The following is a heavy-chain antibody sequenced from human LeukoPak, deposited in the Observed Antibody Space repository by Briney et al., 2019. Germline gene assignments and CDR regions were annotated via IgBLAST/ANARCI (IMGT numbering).Heavy chain of an antibody. V-gene: IGHV3-23*01. J-gene: IGHJ3*02. CDR3: AKGNIVVVIAIPIDAFDI. D-gene: IGHD2-21*01. Sequence: GGSLRLSCAASGFTFSSYAMSWVRQAPGKGLEWVSAISGSGGSTYYADSVKGRFTISRDNSKNTLYLQMNSLRGEDTAVYYSAKGNIVVVIAIPIDAFDIWGQGTMVTVSS. CDR2: ISGSGGST. CDR1: GFTFSSYA.